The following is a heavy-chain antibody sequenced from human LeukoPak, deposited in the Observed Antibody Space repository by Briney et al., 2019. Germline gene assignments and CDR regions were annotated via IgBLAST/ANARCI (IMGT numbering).Heavy chain of an antibody. J-gene: IGHJ4*02. CDR3: ARHYYYDSSGFDY. CDR1: GITVSSNY. V-gene: IGHV3-53*01. CDR2: IYSGGST. Sequence: GGSLRLSCAASGITVSSNYMSWVRQAPGKGLEWVSVIYSGGSTYYADSVKGRFTISRDNSKNTLYLQMNSLRAEDTAVYYCARHYYYDSSGFDYWGQGTLVTVSS. D-gene: IGHD3-22*01.